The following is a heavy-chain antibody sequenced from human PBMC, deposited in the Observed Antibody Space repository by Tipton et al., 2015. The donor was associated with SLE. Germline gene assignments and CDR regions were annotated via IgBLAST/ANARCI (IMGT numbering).Heavy chain of an antibody. CDR2: LWHDGKSQ. Sequence: RSLRLSCSASGFSFGSYGMHWVRQAPGKGMEWVAILWHDGKSQYYADSVKGRFTISRDNSKDTLYLQMDSLRVEDMAVYYCAKGSPGYSSSWWGFDYWGQGTLVTVSS. CDR1: GFSFGSYG. J-gene: IGHJ4*02. CDR3: AKGSPGYSSSWWGFDY. D-gene: IGHD6-13*01. V-gene: IGHV3-33*06.